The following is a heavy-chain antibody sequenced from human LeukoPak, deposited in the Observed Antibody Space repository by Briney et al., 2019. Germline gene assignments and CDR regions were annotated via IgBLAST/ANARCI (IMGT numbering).Heavy chain of an antibody. V-gene: IGHV3-7*05. J-gene: IGHJ4*02. D-gene: IGHD2-2*01. CDR3: ATLEAGYCSSTSCSQFYFDY. CDR1: GFTPSTYW. Sequence: PGGSLRLSCAASGFTPSTYWMSWVRQAPGKGLGWVASMKQEGSEKYSVDSVKGRFTISRDNAKNSLYLLMNSLRAEDTAVYYCATLEAGYCSSTSCSQFYFDYWGQGTLVTVSS. CDR2: MKQEGSEK.